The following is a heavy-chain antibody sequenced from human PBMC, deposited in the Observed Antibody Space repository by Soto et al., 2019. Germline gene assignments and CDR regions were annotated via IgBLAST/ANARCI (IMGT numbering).Heavy chain of an antibody. CDR1: GGSFSGYY. CDR2: INHSGST. V-gene: IGHV4-34*01. D-gene: IGHD6-25*01. Sequence: PSETLSLTCAVYGGSFSGYYWSWIRQPPGKGLEWIGEINHSGSTNYNPSLKSRVTISVDTSKNQFSLKLSSVTAADTAVYYCARARRLRKRYWYFDLWGRGTLVTSPQ. J-gene: IGHJ2*01. CDR3: ARARRLRKRYWYFDL.